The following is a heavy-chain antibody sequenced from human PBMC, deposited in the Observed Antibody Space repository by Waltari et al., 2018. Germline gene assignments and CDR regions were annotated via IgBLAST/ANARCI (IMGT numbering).Heavy chain of an antibody. CDR2: IGHTGESV. CDR3: AMGGSNSWFAH. D-gene: IGHD6-13*01. CDR1: GFDFRNFA. J-gene: IGHJ5*01. Sequence: EVQLLQSGGGLIQPGGSLRLSCGASGFDFRNFAMSWVRQAPGTGLEWFSGIGHTGESVFYADSGKGRFTISRDNSQKTLYLQMSSLRADDTAIYYCAMGGSNSWFAHWGQGTPVTVSS. V-gene: IGHV3-23*01.